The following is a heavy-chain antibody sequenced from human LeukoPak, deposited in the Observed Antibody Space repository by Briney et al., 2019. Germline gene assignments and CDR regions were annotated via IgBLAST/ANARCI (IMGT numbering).Heavy chain of an antibody. CDR1: GFTFSTYT. V-gene: IGHV3-30-3*01. Sequence: PGGSLRLSCAASGFTFSTYTMHWVRQAPGKGLEWVAVISYDGSNKYYADSVKGRFTISRDNSKNTLYLQMNSLRADDTAVYYCARMYSSSWSPLGYWGQGTLVTVSS. D-gene: IGHD6-13*01. J-gene: IGHJ4*02. CDR2: ISYDGSNK. CDR3: ARMYSSSWSPLGY.